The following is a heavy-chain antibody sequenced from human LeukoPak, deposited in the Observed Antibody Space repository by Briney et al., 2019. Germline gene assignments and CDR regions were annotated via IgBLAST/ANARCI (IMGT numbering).Heavy chain of an antibody. V-gene: IGHV3-23*01. J-gene: IGHJ4*02. CDR2: ISGSGGST. Sequence: GGSLRLSCAASGFTFSSYATSWVRQAPGKGLEWVSAISGSGGSTYYADSVKGRFTISRDNSKNTLYLQMNSLRAEDTAVYYCATLIVGANFDYWGQGTLVTVSS. CDR1: GFTFSSYA. D-gene: IGHD1-26*01. CDR3: ATLIVGANFDY.